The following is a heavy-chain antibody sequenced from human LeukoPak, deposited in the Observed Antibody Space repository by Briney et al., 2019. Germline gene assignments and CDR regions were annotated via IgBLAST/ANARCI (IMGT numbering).Heavy chain of an antibody. Sequence: ASVKVSCKASGYTFTGYYMHWVRQAPGQGLEWMGRINPNSGGTNYAQKFQGRVTMTRDTSTSTVYMELSSLRSEDTAVYYCARDPEYCSGGSCYSKSFDYWGQGTLVTVSS. CDR3: ARDPEYCSGGSCYSKSFDY. CDR1: GYTFTGYY. V-gene: IGHV1-2*06. J-gene: IGHJ4*02. D-gene: IGHD2-15*01. CDR2: INPNSGGT.